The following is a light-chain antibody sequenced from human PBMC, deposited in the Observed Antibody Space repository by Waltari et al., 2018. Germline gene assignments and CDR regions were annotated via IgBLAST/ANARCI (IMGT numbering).Light chain of an antibody. Sequence: EVVLTQSPGPLSLSSGERVTLSCRASQSISRALTWYQQKPGQAPRLLIYGASTRATGIPDRFIGSGSGTDFSLTISRLDPDDFAVYYCQHYVRLPVTFGQGTTVEIK. CDR3: QHYVRLPVT. V-gene: IGKV3-20*01. CDR1: QSISRA. CDR2: GAS. J-gene: IGKJ1*01.